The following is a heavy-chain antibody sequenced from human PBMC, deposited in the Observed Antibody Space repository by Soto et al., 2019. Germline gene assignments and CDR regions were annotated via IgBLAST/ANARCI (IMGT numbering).Heavy chain of an antibody. Sequence: ASVKVSCKASGYTFTSYDINWVRQATGQGLEWMGIINPSGGSTSYAQKFQGRVTMTRDTSTSTVYMELSSLRSEDTAVYYCARDPGGYCSGGSCPVYYYGMDVWGQGTTVTVSS. CDR2: INPSGGST. D-gene: IGHD2-15*01. J-gene: IGHJ6*02. V-gene: IGHV1-46*01. CDR1: GYTFTSYD. CDR3: ARDPGGYCSGGSCPVYYYGMDV.